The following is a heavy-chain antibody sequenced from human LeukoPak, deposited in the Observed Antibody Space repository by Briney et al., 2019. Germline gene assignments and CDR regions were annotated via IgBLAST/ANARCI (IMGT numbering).Heavy chain of an antibody. V-gene: IGHV3-23*01. J-gene: IGHJ6*02. CDR2: ISGSGGST. CDR3: ARGRFVRGVPSRYGMDV. CDR1: GFTFSSYA. D-gene: IGHD3-10*01. Sequence: GGSLRLSCAASGFTFSSYAMSWVRQAPGKGLEWVSAISGSGGSTYYADSVKGRFTISRDNAKNSLYLQMNSLRAEDTAVYYCARGRFVRGVPSRYGMDVWGQGTTVTVSS.